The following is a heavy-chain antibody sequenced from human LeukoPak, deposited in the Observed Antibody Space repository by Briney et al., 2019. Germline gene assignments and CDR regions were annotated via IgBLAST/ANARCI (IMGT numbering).Heavy chain of an antibody. V-gene: IGHV3-66*01. J-gene: IGHJ4*02. CDR1: GFTVSSNY. CDR3: AREGQQLVNDY. CDR2: IYSGGST. D-gene: IGHD6-13*01. Sequence: GGSLRLSWAASGFTVSSNYMSWVRQAPGKGLEWVSVIYSGGSTYYADSVKGRFTISRDNSKNTLYLQMNSLRAEDTAVYYCAREGQQLVNDYWGQGTLVTVSS.